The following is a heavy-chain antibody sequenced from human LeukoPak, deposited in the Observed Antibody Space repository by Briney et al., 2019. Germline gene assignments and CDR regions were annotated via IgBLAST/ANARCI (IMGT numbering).Heavy chain of an antibody. D-gene: IGHD1-7*01. Sequence: KAGGSLRLSCAASGFTFSSYTMNWVRQAPGKGLEWVSSISSSSSYIYYADSVKGRFTISRDNAKNSLYLQMNSLRAEDTAVYYCARGLTGTINYWGQGTLVTVSS. CDR3: ARGLTGTINY. CDR1: GFTFSSYT. V-gene: IGHV3-21*01. CDR2: ISSSSSYI. J-gene: IGHJ4*02.